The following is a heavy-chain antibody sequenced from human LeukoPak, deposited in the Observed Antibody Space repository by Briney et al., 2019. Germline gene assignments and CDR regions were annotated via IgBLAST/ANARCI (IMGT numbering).Heavy chain of an antibody. Sequence: GGSLRLSCTASGFTFGDYAMSWFRQAPGEGLEWVGFIRSKAYGGTTEYAASVKGRFTISRDDSKSIAYLQMNSLKTEDTAVYYCTRRNRAAGSYYYWGQGTLVTVSS. V-gene: IGHV3-49*03. CDR3: TRRNRAAGSYYY. CDR1: GFTFGDYA. CDR2: IRSKAYGGTT. J-gene: IGHJ4*02. D-gene: IGHD3-10*01.